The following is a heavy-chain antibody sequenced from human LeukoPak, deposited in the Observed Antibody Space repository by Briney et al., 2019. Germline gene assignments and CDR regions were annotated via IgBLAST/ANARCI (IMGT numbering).Heavy chain of an antibody. J-gene: IGHJ4*02. CDR1: GFTFSRYS. V-gene: IGHV3-21*01. CDR3: VRDLEYSSSTVSGRSFDY. CDR2: ISSTSTYT. Sequence: GVSLRLSCAASGFTFSRYSMNWVRQAPGKGLEWVSSISSTSTYTYYPDSVKGRFTISRDNAQNSLYLQMNSLRAEDTAVYYCVRDLEYSSSTVSGRSFDYWGQGTLVTVSS. D-gene: IGHD6-6*01.